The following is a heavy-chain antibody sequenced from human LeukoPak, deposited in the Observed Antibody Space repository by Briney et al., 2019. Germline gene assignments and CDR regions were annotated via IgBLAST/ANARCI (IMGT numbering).Heavy chain of an antibody. D-gene: IGHD5-24*01. Sequence: ASVTVSCKAFGYTFTSNYMHWVRQAPGQGPEWMGLISPSGGSTTYAQKFQGRVTLTRDMSTSTDYLELSSLRSEDAAVYYCARDNSVRDEAWWFNPWGQGTLVSVSS. J-gene: IGHJ5*02. CDR1: GYTFTSNY. V-gene: IGHV1-46*01. CDR2: ISPSGGST. CDR3: ARDNSVRDEAWWFNP.